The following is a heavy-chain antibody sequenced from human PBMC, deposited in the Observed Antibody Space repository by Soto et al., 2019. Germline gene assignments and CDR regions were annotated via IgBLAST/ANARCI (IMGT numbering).Heavy chain of an antibody. Sequence: PSETLSLTCTVSGGSVSIGSYYWSWIRQPPGKGLEWIGYIYYSGSTNYNPSLKSRVTISVDTSKNQFSLKLSSVTAADTAMYYCARTIAGTDAFDIWGQGTMVTVSS. CDR2: IYYSGST. D-gene: IGHD3-10*01. CDR3: ARTIAGTDAFDI. V-gene: IGHV4-61*01. CDR1: GGSVSIGSYY. J-gene: IGHJ3*02.